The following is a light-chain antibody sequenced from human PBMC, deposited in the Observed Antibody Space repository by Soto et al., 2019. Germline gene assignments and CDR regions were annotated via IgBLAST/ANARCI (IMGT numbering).Light chain of an antibody. Sequence: EVVMTQSPATVSVSPGEGVTLSCRASQPISNDLAWYQQKPGQAPRLLIYGASTRATGVPARFSGGGSGTEFTLTISSLQSEDFAFYYCQQNNKWPPVTFGGGTKVEIK. CDR3: QQNNKWPPVT. CDR1: QPISND. CDR2: GAS. J-gene: IGKJ4*01. V-gene: IGKV3-15*01.